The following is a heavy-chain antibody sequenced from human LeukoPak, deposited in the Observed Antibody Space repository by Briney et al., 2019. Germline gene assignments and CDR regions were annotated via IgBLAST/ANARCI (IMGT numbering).Heavy chain of an antibody. J-gene: IGHJ4*02. CDR2: ISSSSSYI. V-gene: IGHV3-21*01. CDR3: ARAPPRGYYGSSGLTPFDY. Sequence: GGSLRLSCAASGFTFSSTWMSWVRQAPGKGLEWVSSISSSSSYIYYADSVKGRFTISRDNAKNSLYLQMNSLRAEDTAVYYCARAPPRGYYGSSGLTPFDYWGQGTLVTVSS. D-gene: IGHD3-22*01. CDR1: GFTFSSTW.